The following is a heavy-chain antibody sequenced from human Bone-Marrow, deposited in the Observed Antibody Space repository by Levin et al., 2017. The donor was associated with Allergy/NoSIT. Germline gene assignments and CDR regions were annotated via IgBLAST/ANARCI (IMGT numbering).Heavy chain of an antibody. Sequence: GESLPLSFSSSFFPFSLSFLPFFLPPPFPFLSFFSRISHDGHFRSYADFVKGRFAISRDDAKNTVYLQMNSLTVEDTAVYYCVRDLDWKCDYWGQGALVTVAS. CDR3: VRDLDWKCDY. D-gene: IGHD1-1*01. J-gene: IGHJ4*02. CDR1: FFPFSLSF. V-gene: IGHV3-74*01. CDR2: ISHDGHFR.